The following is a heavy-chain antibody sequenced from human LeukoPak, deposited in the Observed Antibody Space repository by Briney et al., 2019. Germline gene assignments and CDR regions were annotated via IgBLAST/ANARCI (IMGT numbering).Heavy chain of an antibody. J-gene: IGHJ4*02. CDR3: AREVRGRQQLVLGY. D-gene: IGHD6-13*01. CDR2: ISAYNGNT. V-gene: IGHV1-18*01. Sequence: APVKVSCKASGYTFTSYGISWVRQAPGQGLEWMGWISAYNGNTNYAQKLQGRVTMTTDTSTSTAYMELRSLRSDDTAVYYCAREVRGRQQLVLGYWGQGTLVTVSS. CDR1: GYTFTSYG.